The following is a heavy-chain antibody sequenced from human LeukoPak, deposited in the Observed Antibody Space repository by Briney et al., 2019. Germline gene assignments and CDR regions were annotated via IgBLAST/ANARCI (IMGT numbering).Heavy chain of an antibody. Sequence: ASVKVSCKASGYTFTGYYMHWVRQAPGQGLEWMGWINPNSGGTDYAQKFQGRVTMTRDTSISTAYMELSSLRSEDTAVYYCARFRATMIVVGLDYWGQGTLVTVSS. CDR2: INPNSGGT. V-gene: IGHV1-2*02. CDR3: ARFRATMIVVGLDY. J-gene: IGHJ4*02. CDR1: GYTFTGYY. D-gene: IGHD3-22*01.